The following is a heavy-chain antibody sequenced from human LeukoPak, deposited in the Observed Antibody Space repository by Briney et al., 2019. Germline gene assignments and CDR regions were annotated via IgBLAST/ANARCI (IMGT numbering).Heavy chain of an antibody. V-gene: IGHV3-21*01. D-gene: IGHD1-26*01. CDR2: ISSSSRYI. J-gene: IGHJ4*02. CDR1: GFTFSSYS. CDR3: ARDLVVSRSVGAREKIDH. Sequence: PGGSLRLSCAASGFTFSSYSMNWVRQAPGRGREWVSSISSSSRYIFNTDSVEGRFTISRDHVKNSLYLQMNSLRAEDPAVYYCARDLVVSRSVGAREKIDHWGQGTLVTVSS.